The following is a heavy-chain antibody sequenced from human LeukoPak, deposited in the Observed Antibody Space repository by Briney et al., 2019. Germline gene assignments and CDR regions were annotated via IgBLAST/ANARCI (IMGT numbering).Heavy chain of an antibody. D-gene: IGHD2-21*02. CDR1: GGSISSSSYY. J-gene: IGHJ2*01. CDR3: ASAYCGGDCTPYWYFDL. CDR2: IYYSGST. V-gene: IGHV4-39*07. Sequence: SETLSLTCTVSGGSISSSSYYWGWIRQPPGKGLEWIGSIYYSGSTNYNPSLKSRVTISVDTSKNQFSLKLSSVTAADTAVYYCASAYCGGDCTPYWYFDLWGRGTLVTVSS.